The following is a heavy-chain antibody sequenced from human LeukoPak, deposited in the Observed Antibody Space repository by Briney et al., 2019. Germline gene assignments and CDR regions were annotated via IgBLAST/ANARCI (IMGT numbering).Heavy chain of an antibody. CDR1: GGSFSGYY. CDR3: ARELKRWLVRGFDY. D-gene: IGHD6-19*01. J-gene: IGHJ4*02. Sequence: SETLSLTCAVYGGSFSGYYWSWIRQPPGKGLEWIGEINHSGSTNYNPSLKSRVTISVDTSKNQFSLKLSSVTAADTAVYYCARELKRWLVRGFDYWGQGTLVTVSS. V-gene: IGHV4-34*01. CDR2: INHSGST.